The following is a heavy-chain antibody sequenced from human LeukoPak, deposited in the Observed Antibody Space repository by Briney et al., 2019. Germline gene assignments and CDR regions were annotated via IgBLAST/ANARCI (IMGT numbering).Heavy chain of an antibody. J-gene: IGHJ6*03. CDR2: ISYDGSNK. CDR3: ARGSVYGVVIGLGYYYYYMDV. D-gene: IGHD3-3*02. Sequence: GGSLRLSCAASGFTFSSYGMHWARQAPGKGLEWVAVISYDGSNKYYADSVKGRFTISRDNSKNTLYLQMNSLRAEDTAVYYCARGSVYGVVIGLGYYYYYMDVWGKGTTVTVSS. V-gene: IGHV3-30*03. CDR1: GFTFSSYG.